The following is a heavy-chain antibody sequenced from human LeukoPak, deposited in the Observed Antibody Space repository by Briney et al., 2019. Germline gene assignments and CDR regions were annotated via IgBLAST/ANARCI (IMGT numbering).Heavy chain of an antibody. V-gene: IGHV3-23*01. J-gene: IGHJ4*02. D-gene: IGHD6-19*01. CDR1: GFTFSSYA. CDR2: ISGSGGST. CDR3: AKEAGSSGWYYFDY. Sequence: GGSLRLSCAASGFTFSSYAMNWVRQAPGKGLEWVSGISGSGGSTYYADSVRGRFTISRDNSKNTLYLQMNSLRAEDTAVYYCAKEAGSSGWYYFDYWGQGTLVTVSS.